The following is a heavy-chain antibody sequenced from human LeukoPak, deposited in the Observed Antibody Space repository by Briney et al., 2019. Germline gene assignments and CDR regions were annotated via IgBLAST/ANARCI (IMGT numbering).Heavy chain of an antibody. J-gene: IGHJ3*02. D-gene: IGHD2-15*01. V-gene: IGHV4-34*01. CDR1: GGSFSGYY. CDR3: ARAPDDLLRGRAFDI. Sequence: SETLSLTCAVYGGSFSGYYWSWIRQPPGKGLEWIGEINHSGSTNYNPSLKSRVTISVDTSKNQFSLKLSSVTAADTAVYYCARAPDDLLRGRAFDIWGQGTTVTVS. CDR2: INHSGST.